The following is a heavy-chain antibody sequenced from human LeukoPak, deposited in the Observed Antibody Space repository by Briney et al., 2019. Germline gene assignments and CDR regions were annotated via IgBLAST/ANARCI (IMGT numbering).Heavy chain of an antibody. V-gene: IGHV3-30*02. Sequence: GGSLRLSCAASGVTFSGYGMHWVRQAPGKGLEWVAVIVDDGRDKYYTDPVRGRYTISRDNSESTLYLHMNNLRAADTAVFYCAKSRAYHHGLDSLKIWGRGTMVPVSS. D-gene: IGHD1-14*01. J-gene: IGHJ3*02. CDR2: IVDDGRDK. CDR1: GVTFSGYG. CDR3: AKSRAYHHGLDSLKI.